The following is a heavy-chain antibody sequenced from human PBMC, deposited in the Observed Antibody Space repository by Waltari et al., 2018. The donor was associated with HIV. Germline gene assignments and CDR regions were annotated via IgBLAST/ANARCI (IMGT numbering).Heavy chain of an antibody. J-gene: IGHJ6*02. Sequence: EVQLVESGGGLVQPGGSLRLSCAASGFTFSSYSMNWVRQAPGKGLEWVSYISSSSNTIYYDAPWNGRFTIARDNAKNSLYLQMNSLRAEDTAVYYCARDPEYSYGYLGYYYYGMDVWGQGTTVTVSS. D-gene: IGHD5-18*01. CDR2: ISSSSNTI. CDR3: ARDPEYSYGYLGYYYYGMDV. V-gene: IGHV3-48*01. CDR1: GFTFSSYS.